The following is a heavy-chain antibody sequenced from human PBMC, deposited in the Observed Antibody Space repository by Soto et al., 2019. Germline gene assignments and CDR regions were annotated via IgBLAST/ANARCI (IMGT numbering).Heavy chain of an antibody. V-gene: IGHV3-23*01. CDR1: GVAFSSYA. D-gene: IGHD3-22*01. CDR2: ISGSSSST. J-gene: IGHJ4*02. Sequence: GGSLRLSCAASGVAFSSYAMSWVRQAPGKGLEWVSSISGSSSSTYYADAVKGRFTISRDNSNNTLYLQMNSLRAEDTAVYYCAKVIFDYDSSGYYLFDYWGQGTLVTVSS. CDR3: AKVIFDYDSSGYYLFDY.